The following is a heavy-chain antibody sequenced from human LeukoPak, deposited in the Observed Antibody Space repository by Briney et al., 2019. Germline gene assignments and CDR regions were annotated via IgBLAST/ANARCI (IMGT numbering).Heavy chain of an antibody. D-gene: IGHD3-22*01. Sequence: SETLSLTCTVSGASISSYYWSWIRQPPGKGLEWIGYIYYSGSTNYNPSLKSRVTISVDTSKNQFSLKLSSVTAADTAVYYCARSAYYYDSSVDAFDIWGQGTMVTVSS. CDR1: GASISSYY. CDR3: ARSAYYYDSSVDAFDI. J-gene: IGHJ3*02. CDR2: IYYSGST. V-gene: IGHV4-59*01.